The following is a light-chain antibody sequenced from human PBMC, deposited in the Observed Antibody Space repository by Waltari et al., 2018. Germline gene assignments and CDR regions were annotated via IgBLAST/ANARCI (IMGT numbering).Light chain of an antibody. V-gene: IGLV4-69*01. Sequence: QPVLTQSPSASASLGASVKLTCTLSSGHSSYAIAWHQQQQGKAPRYLMRLNSDGSQSKGDGIPDRFSGSSSGAERYLTISNLQSEDEADYYCQTWDTGIVLFGGGTRLTVL. CDR1: SGHSSYA. CDR2: LNSDGSQ. CDR3: QTWDTGIVL. J-gene: IGLJ2*01.